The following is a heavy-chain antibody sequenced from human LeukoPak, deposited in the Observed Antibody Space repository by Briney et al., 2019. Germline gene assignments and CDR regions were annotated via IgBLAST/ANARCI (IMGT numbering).Heavy chain of an antibody. CDR1: GYTFTGYY. D-gene: IGHD1-26*01. CDR2: INPNSGGT. J-gene: IGHJ3*02. V-gene: IGHV1-2*02. Sequence: ASVKVSCKASGYTFTGYYTHWGRQAPGQGLEWRGWINPNSGGTNYAQKFQGRVTMTRDTSISTAYMELSRLRSDDTAVYYCARHRMGWELQYAFDIWGQGTMVTVSS. CDR3: ARHRMGWELQYAFDI.